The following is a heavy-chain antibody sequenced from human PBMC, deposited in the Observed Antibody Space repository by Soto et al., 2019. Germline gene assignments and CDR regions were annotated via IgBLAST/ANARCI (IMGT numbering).Heavy chain of an antibody. CDR3: ARDLFSVIVSYSDPHYFDS. Sequence: GGSLRLSCAASGFTFSSYGMHWVRQAPGKGLEWVAVISYDGSNKYYADSVKGRFTISRDDAKNSLDLHMSSLRVEDTAVYYCARDLFSVIVSYSDPHYFDSWGKGTLVTVSS. V-gene: IGHV3-30*03. CDR2: ISYDGSNK. J-gene: IGHJ4*02. CDR1: GFTFSSYG. D-gene: IGHD1-26*01.